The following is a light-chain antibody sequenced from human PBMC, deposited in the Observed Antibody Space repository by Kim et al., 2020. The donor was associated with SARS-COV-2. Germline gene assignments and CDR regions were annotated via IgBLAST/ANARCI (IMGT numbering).Light chain of an antibody. CDR1: SSDIGNNY. V-gene: IGLV1-51*01. CDR3: GTWDSRLTVL. J-gene: IGLJ3*02. CDR2: DND. Sequence: QSVLTQPPSVSAAPGQNVTISCSGSSSDIGNNYVSWYQQRPGTAPKLLIQDNDRRPSGIPDRFSGSKSGASATLEIIGLQTGDEAVYYCGTWDSRLTVLFGGGTQLTVL.